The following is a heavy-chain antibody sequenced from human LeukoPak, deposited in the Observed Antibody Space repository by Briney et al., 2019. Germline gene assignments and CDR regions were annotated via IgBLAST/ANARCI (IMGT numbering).Heavy chain of an antibody. J-gene: IGHJ4*02. CDR3: ARRVGGDLNYFDY. CDR2: IYYSGST. CDR1: GGSISSYY. D-gene: IGHD4-17*01. V-gene: IGHV4-59*01. Sequence: SETLSLTCTVSGGSISSYYWSWIRQPPGKGLEWIGHIYYSGSTNYNPSLKSRVTISVDTSKNQFSLKLSSVTAADTAVYYCARRVGGDLNYFDYWGQGTLVTVSS.